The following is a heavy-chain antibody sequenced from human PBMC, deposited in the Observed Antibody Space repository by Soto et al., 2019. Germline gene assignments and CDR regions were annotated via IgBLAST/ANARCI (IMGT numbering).Heavy chain of an antibody. D-gene: IGHD4-17*01. Sequence: SETLSLTCTVSGGSISSSSYYWGWIRQPPGKGLEWIGSIYYSGSTYYNPSLKSRVTISVDTSKNQFSLKLSSVTAADTAVYYCASPNDYGDYIGWFDPWGQGTLVTVS. CDR3: ASPNDYGDYIGWFDP. CDR2: IYYSGST. J-gene: IGHJ5*02. CDR1: GGSISSSSYY. V-gene: IGHV4-39*01.